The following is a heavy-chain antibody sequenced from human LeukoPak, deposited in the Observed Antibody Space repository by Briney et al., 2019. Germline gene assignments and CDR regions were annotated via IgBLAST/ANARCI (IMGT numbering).Heavy chain of an antibody. J-gene: IGHJ4*02. CDR1: GFTFSSYG. D-gene: IGHD5-12*01. V-gene: IGHV3-23*01. CDR2: ISGSGGST. CDR3: AKPLKSGYEGWTDY. Sequence: GGSLRLSCAASGFTFSSYGMSWVRQAPGKGLEWVSAISGSGGSTYYADSVKGRFTISRDNSKNTLYLQMNSLRAEDTAVYYCAKPLKSGYEGWTDYWGQGTLVTVSS.